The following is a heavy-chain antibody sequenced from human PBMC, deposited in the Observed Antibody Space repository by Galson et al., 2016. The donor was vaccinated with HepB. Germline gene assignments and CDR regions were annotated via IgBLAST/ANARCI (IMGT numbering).Heavy chain of an antibody. Sequence: SLRLSCAASGFTFSAHSMNWVRQAPGKGLEWISYLSATFEIWNADSVKGRFTISRDNAKNSVHLQMNSRRDEDTAVYYCARYPDWGFDYWGRGILVTVSS. D-gene: IGHD3-9*01. CDR3: ARYPDWGFDY. V-gene: IGHV3-48*02. J-gene: IGHJ4*02. CDR1: GFTFSAHS. CDR2: LSATFEI.